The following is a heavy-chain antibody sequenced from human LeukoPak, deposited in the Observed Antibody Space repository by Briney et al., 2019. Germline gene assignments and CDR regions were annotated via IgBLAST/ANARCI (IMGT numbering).Heavy chain of an antibody. Sequence: PGGSLRLSCAASGFTLASYWMSWVRQAPGKGLEWVANINQDGSEKDYVDSVKGRFTISRDNAKNSLYLQMNSLRAEDTGVYYCARSGDGSRDYFDYWGQGTLVTVSS. CDR3: ARSGDGSRDYFDY. J-gene: IGHJ4*02. V-gene: IGHV3-7*01. CDR2: INQDGSEK. CDR1: GFTLASYW. D-gene: IGHD5-24*01.